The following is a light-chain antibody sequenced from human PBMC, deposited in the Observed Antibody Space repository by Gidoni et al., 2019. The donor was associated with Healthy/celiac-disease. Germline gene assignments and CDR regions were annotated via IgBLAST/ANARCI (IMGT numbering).Light chain of an antibody. CDR2: GAS. V-gene: IGKV3-15*01. CDR1: QSVSSN. Sequence: EIVMTQSPATLSVSPGERATLSCRASQSVSSNLAWYQQKPGQAPRLLIYGASTRATGIPARCSGSGSGKEFTLTISSLQSEDFAVYYCQQYNNWPDTFGQGTKLEIK. CDR3: QQYNNWPDT. J-gene: IGKJ2*01.